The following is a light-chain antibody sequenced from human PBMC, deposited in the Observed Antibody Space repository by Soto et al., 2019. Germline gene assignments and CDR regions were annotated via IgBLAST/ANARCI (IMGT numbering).Light chain of an antibody. CDR1: SSNMGGNY. V-gene: IGLV1-51*01. CDR3: GTWDISLDTVV. J-gene: IGLJ2*01. Sequence: QSVLTQPPSVSAAPGQKGTISCSGSSSNMGGNYVSWYQVLPRTVPKLLIYDNKKRHSGIPDRFSGSKSGTSATLGITELQIGDEAEYYCGTWDISLDTVVFGGGTQLTVL. CDR2: DNK.